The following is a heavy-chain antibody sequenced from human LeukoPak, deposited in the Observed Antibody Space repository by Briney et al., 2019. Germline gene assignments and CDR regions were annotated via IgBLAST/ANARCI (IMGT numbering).Heavy chain of an antibody. V-gene: IGHV3-7*01. CDR2: LKQDGSEK. CDR1: GFTFSSYW. J-gene: IGHJ6*03. Sequence: PGGSLRLSCAASGFTFSSYWMTWVRQAPGKGLEWVANLKQDGSEKYYVDSVKGRFTISRDNAKNSLYLQMNSLRAEDTSVYYCASGRVHETYFYYYMDVWGKGTTVTISS. D-gene: IGHD1-1*01. CDR3: ASGRVHETYFYYYMDV.